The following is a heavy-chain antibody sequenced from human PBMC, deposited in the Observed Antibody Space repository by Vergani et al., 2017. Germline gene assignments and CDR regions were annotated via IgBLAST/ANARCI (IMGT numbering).Heavy chain of an antibody. V-gene: IGHV4-34*01. Sequence: QVQLQQWGAGLLKPSETLSLTCAVYGGSFSGYYWSWIRQPPGKGLEWIGSIYYSGSTYYNPSLKSRVTISVDTSKNQFSLKLSSVTAADTAVYYCARLEYSSSFDFDYWGQGTLVTVSS. D-gene: IGHD6-13*01. CDR1: GGSFSGYY. CDR3: ARLEYSSSFDFDY. CDR2: IYYSGST. J-gene: IGHJ4*02.